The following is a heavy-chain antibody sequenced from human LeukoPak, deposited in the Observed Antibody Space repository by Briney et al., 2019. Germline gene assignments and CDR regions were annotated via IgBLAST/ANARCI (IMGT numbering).Heavy chain of an antibody. V-gene: IGHV1-69*05. D-gene: IGHD1-14*01. CDR1: GGTFSSYA. CDR2: IIPIFGTA. CDR3: ARVLYKLISLSFDY. Sequence: GASVKVSCKASGGTFSSYAISWVRQAPGQGLEWMGRIIPIFGTANYAQKFQGRVTITTDESTSTAYMELSSLRSEDTAVYYCARVLYKLISLSFDYWGQGTLVTVSS. J-gene: IGHJ4*02.